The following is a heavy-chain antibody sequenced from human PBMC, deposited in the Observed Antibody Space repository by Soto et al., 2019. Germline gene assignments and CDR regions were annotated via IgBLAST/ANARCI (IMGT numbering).Heavy chain of an antibody. CDR2: IYYSGST. CDR3: ARQGHTAMA. J-gene: IGHJ4*02. Sequence: KPSETLSLTCTVSGGSISSSRYYWGWIRQPPGKGLEWIGSIYYSGSTYYNPSLKSRVTISVDTSKNQFSLKLSSVTAADTAVYYCARQGHTAMAWGQGTLVTVSS. D-gene: IGHD5-18*01. V-gene: IGHV4-39*01. CDR1: GGSISSSRYY.